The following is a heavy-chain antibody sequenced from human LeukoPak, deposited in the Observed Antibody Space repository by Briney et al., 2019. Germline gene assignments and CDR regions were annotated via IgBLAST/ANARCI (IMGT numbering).Heavy chain of an antibody. D-gene: IGHD3-9*01. CDR2: ISSSSSYI. Sequence: NPGGSLRLSCAASGFTFSSYSMNWVRQAPGKGLEWVSSISSSSSYIYYADSVKGRFTISRDNAKNSLYLQMNSLRAEDTAVYYCARELKDILTGYYLPVGLSDYWGQGTLVTVSS. CDR1: GFTFSSYS. J-gene: IGHJ4*02. CDR3: ARELKDILTGYYLPVGLSDY. V-gene: IGHV3-21*01.